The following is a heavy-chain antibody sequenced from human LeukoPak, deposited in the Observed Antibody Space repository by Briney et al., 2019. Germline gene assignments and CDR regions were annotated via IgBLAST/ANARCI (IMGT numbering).Heavy chain of an antibody. J-gene: IGHJ5*02. CDR2: IYTSGST. Sequence: SETLSLTCTVSGGSISSYYWSWIRQPAGKGLEWIGRIYTSGSTNYNPSLKSRVTISVDTSKNQFSLKLSSVTAADTAVYHCARSGTVYYDFWSGYYPNWFDPWGQGTLVTVSS. D-gene: IGHD3-3*01. CDR1: GGSISSYY. V-gene: IGHV4-4*07. CDR3: ARSGTVYYDFWSGYYPNWFDP.